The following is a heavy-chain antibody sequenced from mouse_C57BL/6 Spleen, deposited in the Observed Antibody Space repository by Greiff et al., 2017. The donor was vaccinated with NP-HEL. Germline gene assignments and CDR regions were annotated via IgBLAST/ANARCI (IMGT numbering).Heavy chain of an antibody. CDR2: ISDGGSYT. CDR3: ARDRGIHYYVSSPHWYFDV. J-gene: IGHJ1*03. Sequence: EVKLVESGGGLVKPGGSLKLSCAASGFTFSSYAMSWVRQTPAKRLEWVATISDGGSYTYYPDNVKGRFTFSRDNAKNNLYLQMSHLKSEDTAMYYCARDRGIHYYVSSPHWYFDVWGTGTTVTVAS. V-gene: IGHV5-4*01. D-gene: IGHD1-1*01. CDR1: GFTFSSYA.